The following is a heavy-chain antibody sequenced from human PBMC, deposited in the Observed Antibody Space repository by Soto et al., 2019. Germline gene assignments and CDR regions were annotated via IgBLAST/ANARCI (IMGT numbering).Heavy chain of an antibody. CDR2: ISWNSDNI. CDR1: GFTFDDYA. D-gene: IGHD4-4*01. Sequence: GGSLRLSCAASGFTFDDYAMHWVRQAPGKGLEWVSGISWNSDNIVYADSVKGRFTISRDNAKNSLYLQMNSLRAEDTALYYCAKDLYSNYGDAFDISGQRTMVPVSS. V-gene: IGHV3-9*01. J-gene: IGHJ3*02. CDR3: AKDLYSNYGDAFDI.